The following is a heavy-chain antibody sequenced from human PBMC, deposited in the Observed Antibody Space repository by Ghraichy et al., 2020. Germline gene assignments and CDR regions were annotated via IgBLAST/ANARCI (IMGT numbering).Heavy chain of an antibody. CDR2: ISSSSSYI. D-gene: IGHD2-8*01. CDR1: GFTFSSYS. CDR3: ARGPPVCTNGVCYIGVCDY. Sequence: GGSLRLSCAASGFTFSSYSMNWVRQAPGKGLEWVSSISSSSSYIYYADSVKGRFTISRDNAKNSLYLQMNSLRAEDTAVYYCARGPPVCTNGVCYIGVCDYWGQGTLVTVSS. J-gene: IGHJ4*02. V-gene: IGHV3-21*01.